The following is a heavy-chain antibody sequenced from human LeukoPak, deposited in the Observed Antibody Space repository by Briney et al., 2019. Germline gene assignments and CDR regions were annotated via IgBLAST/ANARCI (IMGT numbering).Heavy chain of an antibody. CDR1: GGTFSSDA. J-gene: IGHJ4*02. Sequence: ASVKVSCKAYGGTFSSDAISWVRQAPGQGLEWMGGITPIFGTANYAQKFQGRVTINADEFTNTVYMELSSLRSEDTAVYYCAREGYTIVVYWGQGSPVTVSS. V-gene: IGHV1-69*13. D-gene: IGHD2-21*01. CDR3: AREGYTIVVY. CDR2: ITPIFGTA.